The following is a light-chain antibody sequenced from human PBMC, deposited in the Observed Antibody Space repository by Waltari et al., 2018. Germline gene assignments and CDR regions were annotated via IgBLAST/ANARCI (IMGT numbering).Light chain of an antibody. J-gene: IGLJ1*01. CDR1: SSDVGAYNA. CDR2: EVT. Sequence: QSALTQPPSASGSPGQSVTISCTGTSSDVGAYNAVSWYRQHPGKAPKLMSYEVTKRPSGCPDRFSGSTAGHTASLTVSGLQTEDEADYYCTSDGGSSNFYVFGTGTKVTVL. CDR3: TSDGGSSNFYV. V-gene: IGLV2-8*01.